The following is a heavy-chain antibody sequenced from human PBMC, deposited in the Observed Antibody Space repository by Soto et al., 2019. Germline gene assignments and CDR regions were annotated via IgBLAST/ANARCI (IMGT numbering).Heavy chain of an antibody. CDR2: MNPNTGNS. D-gene: IGHD1-1*01. V-gene: IGHV1-8*01. Sequence: AAVKVSCKASVYTFTSYDIYWVRQATGRGLEGVGWMNPNTGNSGYAQKFQGRVTMTSETSISTAHMELSSLRSEDTAVYYCARRAETNGWNGFGADKYYFDFWGQGTLVTVSS. CDR1: VYTFTSYD. J-gene: IGHJ4*02. CDR3: ARRAETNGWNGFGADKYYFDF.